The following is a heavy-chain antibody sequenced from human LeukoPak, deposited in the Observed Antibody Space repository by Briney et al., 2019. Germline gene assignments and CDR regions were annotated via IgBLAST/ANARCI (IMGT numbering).Heavy chain of an antibody. CDR1: GYTFTSYY. V-gene: IGHV1-46*01. J-gene: IGHJ6*03. CDR2: INPSGGST. CDR3: ARAGEYQFWSGYPVWRYMDV. Sequence: ASVKASCKASGYTFTSYYMHWVRQAPGQGLEWMGIINPSGGSTSYAQKFQGRVAMTRDMSTSTVYMELSSLRSEDTAVYYCARAGEYQFWSGYPVWRYMDVWGKGTTVTVSS. D-gene: IGHD3-3*01.